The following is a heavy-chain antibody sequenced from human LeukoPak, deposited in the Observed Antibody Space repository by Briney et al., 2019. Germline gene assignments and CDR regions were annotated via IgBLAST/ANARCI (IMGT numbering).Heavy chain of an antibody. CDR2: ISYDGSNK. CDR3: AKSPSGRSRISRFDY. J-gene: IGHJ4*02. D-gene: IGHD1-26*01. CDR1: GFTFSSYG. V-gene: IGHV3-30*18. Sequence: GGPLRLSCAASGFTFSSYGMHWVRQAPGKGLEWVAVISYDGSNKYYADSVNGRFTISRDNSKNTLSLQMNSLRAEDTAVYYCAKSPSGRSRISRFDYWGQGILVTVSS.